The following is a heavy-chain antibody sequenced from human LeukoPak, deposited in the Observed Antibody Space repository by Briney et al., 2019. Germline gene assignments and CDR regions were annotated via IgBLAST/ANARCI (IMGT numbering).Heavy chain of an antibody. CDR2: ISGSGGST. D-gene: IGHD1-26*01. CDR3: ASITGRFGSYNRHLDRRASDY. Sequence: PGGSLRLSCAASGFTFSSYAMSWVRQAPGKGLEWVSAISGSGGSTYYADSVKGRLTISRDNSKNTLYLQMNSLRAEDTAVYYCASITGRFGSYNRHLDRRASDYWGQGTLVTVSS. V-gene: IGHV3-23*01. J-gene: IGHJ4*02. CDR1: GFTFSSYA.